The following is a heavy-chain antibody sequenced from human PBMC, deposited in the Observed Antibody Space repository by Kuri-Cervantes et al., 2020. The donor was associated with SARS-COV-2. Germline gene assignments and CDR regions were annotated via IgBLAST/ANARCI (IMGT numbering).Heavy chain of an antibody. CDR1: GFTFSSYA. CDR3: ARVGWGYPFGY. V-gene: IGHV3-23*01. Sequence: GEPLKISCAASGFTFSSYAMSWVRQAPGKGLEWVSAISGSGGSTYYADSVKGRFTISRDNSKNTLYLQMNSLRADDTAVYYCARVGWGYPFGYWGQGTMVTVSS. CDR2: ISGSGGST. J-gene: IGHJ4*02. D-gene: IGHD7-27*01.